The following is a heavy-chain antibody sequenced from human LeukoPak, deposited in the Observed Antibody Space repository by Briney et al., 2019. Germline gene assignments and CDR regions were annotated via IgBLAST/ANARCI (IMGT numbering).Heavy chain of an antibody. D-gene: IGHD4-17*01. V-gene: IGHV3-48*03. J-gene: IGHJ3*02. CDR1: GFTFSSFE. Sequence: GGSLRLSCAASGFTFSSFEMNWVRQAPGKGLEWISYISSSGSTLYYADSVKGRFTISRDNAKNSLYLQMNSLRDEDTAVYYCARDRGWATVTFDAFDIWGQGTMVSVSS. CDR3: ARDRGWATVTFDAFDI. CDR2: ISSSGSTL.